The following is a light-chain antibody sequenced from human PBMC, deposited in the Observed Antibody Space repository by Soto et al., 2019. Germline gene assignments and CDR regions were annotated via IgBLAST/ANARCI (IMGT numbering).Light chain of an antibody. V-gene: IGKV3-15*01. CDR2: RTS. Sequence: ETVMTQSPATLSVSPGERATLSCRASQSISSNLAWYQQKPGQAPRLLMFRTSTRATGVPARFSGSGSGTEFNITISSLQSEDFAVYYGQQYNNWPRATFGGGTKVDIK. J-gene: IGKJ4*01. CDR3: QQYNNWPRAT. CDR1: QSISSN.